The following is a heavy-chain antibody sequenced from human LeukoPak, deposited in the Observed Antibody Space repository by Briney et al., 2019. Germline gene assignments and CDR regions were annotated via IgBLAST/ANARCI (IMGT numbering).Heavy chain of an antibody. V-gene: IGHV3-48*04. J-gene: IGHJ3*02. Sequence: GSLRLSCAASGFTFSSYSMNWVRQAPGKGLEWLSYIGNSDSGSRIYDAGSVRGRFTISRDNAKSSLYLQMNSLRAEDTAVYYCVRDHQWTFDIWGQGTMVTVSS. CDR1: GFTFSSYS. CDR2: IGNSDSGSRI. D-gene: IGHD6-19*01. CDR3: VRDHQWTFDI.